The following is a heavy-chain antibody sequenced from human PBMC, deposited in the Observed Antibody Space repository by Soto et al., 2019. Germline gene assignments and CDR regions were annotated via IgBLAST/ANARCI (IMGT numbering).Heavy chain of an antibody. D-gene: IGHD2-2*01. V-gene: IGHV4-34*02. CDR2: INPGGST. CDR3: ARGLPGQSSSLYAY. CDR1: GGSFSGSD. Sequence: QVQLQQWGAGLLKPSETLSLTCAWYGGSFSGSDWSWIRQPPGRGLEWVGEINPGGSTNSNPSLNSRVNMSVDTSKIQFSLKMTSAPAADTAVYYCARGLPGQSSSLYAYWGQVALVPGSS. J-gene: IGHJ4*02.